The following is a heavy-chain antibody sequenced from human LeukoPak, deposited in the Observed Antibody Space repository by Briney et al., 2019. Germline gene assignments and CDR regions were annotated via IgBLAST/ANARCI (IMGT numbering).Heavy chain of an antibody. Sequence: ASVKVSCKASGYTSTSYDINWVRQATGQGLEWMGWMNPNSGNTGYAQKFQGRVTTTRNTSISTAYMELSSLRSEDTAVYYCATSYSSSWYHYYYGMDVWGQGTTVTVSS. CDR2: MNPNSGNT. J-gene: IGHJ6*02. V-gene: IGHV1-8*01. CDR3: ATSYSSSWYHYYYGMDV. CDR1: GYTSTSYD. D-gene: IGHD6-13*01.